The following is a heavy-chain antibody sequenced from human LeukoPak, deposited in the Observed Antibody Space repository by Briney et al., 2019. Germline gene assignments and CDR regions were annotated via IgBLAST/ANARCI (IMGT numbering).Heavy chain of an antibody. Sequence: KPSETLSLTCAVSGYSISSGYYWGWVRQPPGKGLEWIGSIYHSGSTYYNPSLKSRVTISVDTSKNQFSLKLSSVTAADTAVYYCARLIETGTTVDPWGQGTLVTVSS. CDR1: GYSISSGYY. V-gene: IGHV4-38-2*01. D-gene: IGHD1-7*01. CDR3: ARLIETGTTVDP. CDR2: IYHSGST. J-gene: IGHJ5*02.